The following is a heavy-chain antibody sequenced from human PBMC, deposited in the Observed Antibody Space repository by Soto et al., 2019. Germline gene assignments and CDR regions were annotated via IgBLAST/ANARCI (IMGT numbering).Heavy chain of an antibody. CDR2: ISGSGGST. CDR1: GFTFSSYA. CDR3: AKGQETYYDFWSGYSVARNWFDP. Sequence: EVQLLESGGGLVQPGGSLRLSCAASGFTFSSYAMSWVRQAPGKGLEWVSAISGSGGSTYYADSVKGRFTISRDNSKNTLYLQMNSLRAEDTAVYYCAKGQETYYDFWSGYSVARNWFDPWGQGTLVTVSS. V-gene: IGHV3-23*01. D-gene: IGHD3-3*01. J-gene: IGHJ5*02.